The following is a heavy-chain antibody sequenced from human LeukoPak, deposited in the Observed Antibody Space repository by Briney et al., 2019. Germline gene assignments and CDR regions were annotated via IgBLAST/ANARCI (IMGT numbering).Heavy chain of an antibody. V-gene: IGHV1-69*06. CDR1: GGTFSSYA. Sequence: SLKLSCTASGGTFSSYAISWVRQAPGQGLEWMGGIIPIFGTANYAQKFQGRVTITADKSTSTAYMELSSLRSEDTAVYYCARNQPPRYCSGGSCYSLADYWGQGTLVTVSS. CDR2: IIPIFGTA. D-gene: IGHD2-15*01. CDR3: ARNQPPRYCSGGSCYSLADY. J-gene: IGHJ4*02.